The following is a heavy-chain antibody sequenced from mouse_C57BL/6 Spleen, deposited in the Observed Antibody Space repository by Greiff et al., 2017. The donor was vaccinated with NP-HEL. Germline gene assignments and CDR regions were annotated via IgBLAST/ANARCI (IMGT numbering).Heavy chain of an antibody. J-gene: IGHJ2*01. V-gene: IGHV6-3*01. CDR2: IRLKSDNYAT. CDR1: GFTFSNYW. D-gene: IGHD1-1*01. Sequence: EVKVEESGGGLVQPGGSMKLSCVASGFTFSNYWMNWVRQSPEKGLEWVAQIRLKSDNYATHYAESVKGRFTISRDDSKSSVYLQMNNLRAEDTGIYYCTRATTVVYFDYWGQGTTLTVSS. CDR3: TRATTVVYFDY.